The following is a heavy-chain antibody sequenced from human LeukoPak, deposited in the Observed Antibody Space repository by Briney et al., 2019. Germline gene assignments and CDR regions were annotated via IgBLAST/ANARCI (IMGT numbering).Heavy chain of an antibody. V-gene: IGHV3-23*01. D-gene: IGHD1/OR15-1a*01. Sequence: PGGSLRLSCAVSGFTFSSYAMSWVRQAPGMGLEWVSAISGSGGSTYYADSVKGRFTISRDNSKNTLYLQMNSLRAEDTALYYCAKDGGSITGTVGRFDYWGQGTLVTVSS. J-gene: IGHJ4*02. CDR3: AKDGGSITGTVGRFDY. CDR2: ISGSGGST. CDR1: GFTFSSYA.